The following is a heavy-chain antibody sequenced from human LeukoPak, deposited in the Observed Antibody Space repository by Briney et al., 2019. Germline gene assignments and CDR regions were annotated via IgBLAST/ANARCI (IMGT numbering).Heavy chain of an antibody. CDR1: GFTFSSYW. D-gene: IGHD3-22*01. J-gene: IGHJ5*02. CDR2: INSDGSST. CDR3: ARDYYDSSGYSTTEFDP. V-gene: IGHV3-74*01. Sequence: GGSLRLSCAASGFTFSSYWMHWVRQAPGKGLVWVSRINSDGSSTSYADSVKGRFTISRDNAKNTLYLQMNRLRVEDTAVYYCARDYYDSSGYSTTEFDPWGQGTLVTVSS.